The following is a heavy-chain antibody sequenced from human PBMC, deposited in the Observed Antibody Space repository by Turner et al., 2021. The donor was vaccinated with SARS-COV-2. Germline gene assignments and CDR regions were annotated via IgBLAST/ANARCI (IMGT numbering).Heavy chain of an antibody. CDR2: FDPEDGET. Sequence: QVQLVQSGAEVKKPGASVKVSCKVSGDTLTELSMHWGRQAPGKGLEWMGGFDPEDGETIYAQKFQGRVTMTEDTSTDTAYMELSSLRSEDTAVYYCATLPSPHHDFWSGYYVFDPWGQGTLVTVSS. D-gene: IGHD3-3*01. J-gene: IGHJ5*02. CDR1: GDTLTELS. V-gene: IGHV1-24*01. CDR3: ATLPSPHHDFWSGYYVFDP.